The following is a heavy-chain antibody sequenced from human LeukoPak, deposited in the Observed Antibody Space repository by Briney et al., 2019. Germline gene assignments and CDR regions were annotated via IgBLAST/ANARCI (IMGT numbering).Heavy chain of an antibody. Sequence: SETLSLTCGVSGGAISSYCWSWIRQSAGKGLQRIGRICTSGDANYNPSLKSRVTMSLDTSKNQFSLKLSSVTAADTAVYYCATGAGDFDNWGQGTLVTVSS. CDR3: ATGAGDFDN. CDR2: ICTSGDA. CDR1: GGAISSYC. D-gene: IGHD6-19*01. V-gene: IGHV4-59*10. J-gene: IGHJ4*02.